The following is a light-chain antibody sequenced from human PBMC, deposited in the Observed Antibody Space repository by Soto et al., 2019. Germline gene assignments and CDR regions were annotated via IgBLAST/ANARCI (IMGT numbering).Light chain of an antibody. J-gene: IGKJ2*01. Sequence: DIVMTQSPDSLAVSLGERATINCKSSRSVLYTSNNKNYLAWYQQKPGQPPKLLIYWASIRESGVPDRFSGSGSGTDFTLTISSLQAEDVAVYYCQQYYGAPYAFGQGTKLEIK. CDR2: WAS. V-gene: IGKV4-1*01. CDR1: RSVLYTSNNKNY. CDR3: QQYYGAPYA.